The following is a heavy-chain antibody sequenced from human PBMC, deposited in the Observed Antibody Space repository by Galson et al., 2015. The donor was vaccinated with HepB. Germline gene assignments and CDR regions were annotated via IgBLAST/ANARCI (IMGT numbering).Heavy chain of an antibody. CDR1: GFNFSNAW. V-gene: IGHV3-15*01. D-gene: IGHD6-19*01. CDR3: TRGLAGPGHS. Sequence: SLRLSCAASGFNFSNAWLSWVRQAPGKGLEWVGRIKSKTDGGTTDYSAPVKGRFTISRDDSKNTLYLQMNGLKTEDTAVYYCTRGLAGPGHSWGQGTLVNVSS. CDR2: IKSKTDGGTT. J-gene: IGHJ4*02.